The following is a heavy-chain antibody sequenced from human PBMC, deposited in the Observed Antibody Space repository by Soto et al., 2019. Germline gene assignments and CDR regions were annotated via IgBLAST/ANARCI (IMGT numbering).Heavy chain of an antibody. CDR1: GFTFSSYA. CDR2: ISYDGSNK. V-gene: IGHV3-30-3*01. J-gene: IGHJ4*02. Sequence: QVPLVESGGGVVQPGRSLRLSCAASGFTFSSYAMHWVRQAPGKGLEWVAVISYDGSNKYYADSVKGRFTISRDNSKNTLYLQMNSLRAEDTAVYYCARQPQELLDYWGQGTLVTVSS. D-gene: IGHD1-1*01. CDR3: ARQPQELLDY.